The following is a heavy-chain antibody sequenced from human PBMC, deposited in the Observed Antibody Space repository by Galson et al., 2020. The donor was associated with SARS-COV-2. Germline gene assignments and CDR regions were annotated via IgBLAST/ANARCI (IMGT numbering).Heavy chain of an antibody. J-gene: IGHJ4*02. Sequence: KIGESLKISCKGPGYSFTSDWIGWVRQMPGKGLEWMGIIYPGDSETRYSLSFQGRVIMSADKSINTAYLQWSSLKASDTAIYYCARVRSGTYIFDYWGQGTLVTVSS. V-gene: IGHV5-51*01. CDR2: IYPGDSET. CDR1: GYSFTSDW. CDR3: ARVRSGTYIFDY. D-gene: IGHD1-26*01.